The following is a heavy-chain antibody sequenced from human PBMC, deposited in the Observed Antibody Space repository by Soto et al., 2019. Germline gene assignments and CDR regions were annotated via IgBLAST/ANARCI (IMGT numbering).Heavy chain of an antibody. Sequence: GGSLRLSCAASGFTFNSSAMSWVRQAPGKGLEWVSAITGDSAIIFYADSVKGRFTISRDNSKNTLYLQMNSLRAEDTTVYYCAATYGDYARYYFDYWGQGTLVTVSS. CDR3: AATYGDYARYYFDY. D-gene: IGHD4-17*01. CDR1: GFTFNSSA. J-gene: IGHJ4*02. CDR2: ITGDSAII. V-gene: IGHV3-23*01.